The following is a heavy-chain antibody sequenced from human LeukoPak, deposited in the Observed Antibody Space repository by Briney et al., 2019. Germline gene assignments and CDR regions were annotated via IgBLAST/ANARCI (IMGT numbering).Heavy chain of an antibody. CDR3: ARRSRTYGYYSPVFDY. V-gene: IGHV4-4*02. J-gene: IGHJ4*02. CDR1: GGSISSSNW. Sequence: SETLSLTCAVSGGSISSSNWWSWVRQPPGKGLEWIGEIYHSGSTNYNPSLKSRVTISVDKSKNQFSLKLSSVTAADTAVYYCARRSRTYGYYSPVFDYWGQGTLVTVSS. CDR2: IYHSGST. D-gene: IGHD3-22*01.